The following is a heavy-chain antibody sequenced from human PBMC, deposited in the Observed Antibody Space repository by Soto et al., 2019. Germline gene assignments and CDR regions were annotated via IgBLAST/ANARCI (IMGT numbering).Heavy chain of an antibody. Sequence: PGVSLPISCHGSGYSFTSYWSGWVRPQPGKGLEWMGIIYPGDSDTRYSPSFQGQVTISADKSISTAYLQWSSLKASDTAMYYCARRPGYSYGQNWFDPWGQGTLVTVSS. J-gene: IGHJ5*02. CDR2: IYPGDSDT. V-gene: IGHV5-51*01. CDR3: ARRPGYSYGQNWFDP. CDR1: GYSFTSYW. D-gene: IGHD5-18*01.